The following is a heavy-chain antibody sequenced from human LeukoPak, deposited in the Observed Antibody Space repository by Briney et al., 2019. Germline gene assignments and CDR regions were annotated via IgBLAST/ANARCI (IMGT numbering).Heavy chain of an antibody. CDR2: ISYDGTDK. J-gene: IGHJ4*02. V-gene: IGHV3-33*01. D-gene: IGHD5-24*01. CDR3: ARARSGDGFNLDY. Sequence: GGSLRLSCAASGFTFSSYGMHWVRQAPGKGLEWLAVISYDGTDKYYADSVKGRFTISRDNSKNTLYLQMSNLIAVDTAVYFCARARSGDGFNLDYWGQGTLVTVSS. CDR1: GFTFSSYG.